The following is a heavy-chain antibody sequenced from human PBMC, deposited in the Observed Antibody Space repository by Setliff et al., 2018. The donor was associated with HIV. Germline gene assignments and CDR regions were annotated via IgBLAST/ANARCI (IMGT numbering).Heavy chain of an antibody. CDR2: IYHNGNT. D-gene: IGHD2-15*01. Sequence: SETLSLTCTVSGGSISSGTYFWSWIRQPPGKGLEWIANIYHNGNTHYNPSVKSRVTISVDTSKNQFSLKLSSVTAADTAVYYCARLLVAGMLFDYWGQGTLVTVSS. J-gene: IGHJ4*02. CDR3: ARLLVAGMLFDY. CDR1: GGSISSGTYF. V-gene: IGHV4-39*01.